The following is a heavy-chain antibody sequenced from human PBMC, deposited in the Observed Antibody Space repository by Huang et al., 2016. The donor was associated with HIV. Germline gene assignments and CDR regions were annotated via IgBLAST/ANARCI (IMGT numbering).Heavy chain of an antibody. CDR2: IDWDDEQ. Sequence: QVTLRESGPELVKPNQTLTLTCTFSGFSLSTSGMCGNWIRQPPGKALEWLARIDWDDEQYYNSSLATRLSISKDTSKNQVVLTMTDMDSADTATYYCARIRNSNTFFDYWGQGTVVTVSS. CDR1: GFSLSTSGMC. D-gene: IGHD6-13*01. V-gene: IGHV2-70*15. CDR3: ARIRNSNTFFDY. J-gene: IGHJ4*02.